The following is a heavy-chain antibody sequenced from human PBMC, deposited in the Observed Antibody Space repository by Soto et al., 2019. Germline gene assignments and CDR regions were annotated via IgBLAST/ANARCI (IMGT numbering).Heavy chain of an antibody. Sequence: SVKVSCKASGDTFDTFAISWVRQAPGQGLEWMGGIIPIFRTPDYAQKFQGRVTITADVSTSTAYMELSSLRSEDTAVYYCARSLYGSGRVNWFDPWGQGTLVTSPQ. D-gene: IGHD3-10*01. CDR2: IIPIFRTP. CDR1: GDTFDTFA. V-gene: IGHV1-69*13. J-gene: IGHJ5*02. CDR3: ARSLYGSGRVNWFDP.